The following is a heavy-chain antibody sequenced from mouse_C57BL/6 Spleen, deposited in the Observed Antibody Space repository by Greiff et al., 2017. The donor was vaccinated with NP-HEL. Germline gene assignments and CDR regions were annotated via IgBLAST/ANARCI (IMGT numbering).Heavy chain of an antibody. D-gene: IGHD2-3*01. CDR1: GFTFSNYW. CDR2: IRLKSDNYAT. CDR3: TVYDSSFAY. J-gene: IGHJ3*01. V-gene: IGHV6-3*01. Sequence: EVQGVESGGGLVQPGGSMKLSCVASGFTFSNYWMNWVRQSPEKGLEWVAQIRLKSDNYATHYAESVKGRFTISRDDSKSSVYLQMNNLRAEDTGIYYCTVYDSSFAYWGQGTLVTVSA.